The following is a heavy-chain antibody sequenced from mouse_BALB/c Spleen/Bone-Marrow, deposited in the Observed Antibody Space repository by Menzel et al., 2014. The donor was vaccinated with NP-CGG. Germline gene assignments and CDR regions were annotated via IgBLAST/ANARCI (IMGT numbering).Heavy chain of an antibody. V-gene: IGHV5-6-5*01. CDR2: ISSGGST. CDR3: AREGGTTAHYYAMDY. J-gene: IGHJ4*01. CDR1: GFTFSSYS. D-gene: IGHD1-2*01. Sequence: VQLKESGGGLVKPGGSLKLSCAASGFTFSSYSMSWVRQTPEKRLEWVASISSGGSTYYPDSVKGRFTISRDNARNILYLKMSSMRSEDTAMYYCAREGGTTAHYYAMDYWGQGTSVTVSS.